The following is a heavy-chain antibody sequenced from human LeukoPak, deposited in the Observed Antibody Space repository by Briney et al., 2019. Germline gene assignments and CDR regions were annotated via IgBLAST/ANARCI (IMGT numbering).Heavy chain of an antibody. CDR3: VREARGYHYTYFDY. D-gene: IGHD5-18*01. CDR2: LASGSQT. V-gene: IGHV3-13*01. CDR1: GFTLGRHD. J-gene: IGHJ4*02. Sequence: QSGGSLRLSCTASGFTLGRHDMHWVRQTTGKGLEWVAALASGSQTFYADSVKGRFTVSRDDAKNSLYLQMNSLRAGDTAVYYCVREARGYHYTYFDYWGQGTLVTVSS.